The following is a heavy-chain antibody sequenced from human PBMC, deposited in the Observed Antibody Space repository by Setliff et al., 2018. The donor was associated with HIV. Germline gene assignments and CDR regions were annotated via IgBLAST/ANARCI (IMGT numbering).Heavy chain of an antibody. CDR2: IYYSGST. V-gene: IGHV4-39*07. Sequence: ASETLSLTCTVPGGSISNSRYYWSWIRQPPGKGLEWIGSIYYSGSTYYNPSLKSRVTISLDTSKTHFSLKLSSVTAADTAVYYCARSPGFWYFDLWGPGTLVTVSS. J-gene: IGHJ2*01. CDR1: GGSISNSRYY. CDR3: ARSPGFWYFDL.